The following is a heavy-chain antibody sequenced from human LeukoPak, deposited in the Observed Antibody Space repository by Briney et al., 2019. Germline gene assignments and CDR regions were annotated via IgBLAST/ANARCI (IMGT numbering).Heavy chain of an antibody. D-gene: IGHD6-6*01. V-gene: IGHV3-49*03. J-gene: IGHJ4*02. Sequence: GGSLRLSCTTSGFTFGDYAMSWFRQAPGKGLEWVGFIRSKGFGGTIDYGAAVKGRFTISRDDSKSIAYLQMNSLKTEDTAVYYCSRRGTIAAPDYWGQGTLVTVSS. CDR2: IRSKGFGGTI. CDR3: SRRGTIAAPDY. CDR1: GFTFGDYA.